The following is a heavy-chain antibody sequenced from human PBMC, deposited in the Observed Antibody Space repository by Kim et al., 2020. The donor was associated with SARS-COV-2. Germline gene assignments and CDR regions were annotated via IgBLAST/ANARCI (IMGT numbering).Heavy chain of an antibody. V-gene: IGHV3-30*18. CDR3: AKVPAALYYYGMDV. D-gene: IGHD2-2*01. Sequence: GGSLRLSCAASGFTFSSYGMHWVRQAPGKGLEWVAVISYDGSNKYYADSVQGRFTISRDNFKNTLYLQMNSLRAEDTAVYYCAKVPAALYYYGMDVLGQG. CDR1: GFTFSSYG. CDR2: ISYDGSNK. J-gene: IGHJ6*02.